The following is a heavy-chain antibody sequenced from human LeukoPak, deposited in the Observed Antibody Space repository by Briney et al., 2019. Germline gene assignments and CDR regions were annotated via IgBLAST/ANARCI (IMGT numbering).Heavy chain of an antibody. CDR1: GGSISSSSYY. V-gene: IGHV4-39*07. CDR2: IYYSGST. D-gene: IGHD2-2*01. J-gene: IGHJ6*03. Sequence: SETLSLTCTVSGGSISSSSYYWGWIRQPPGKGLEWIGSIYYSGSTYYNPSLKSRVTISVDTSKNQFSPKLSSVTAADTAVYYCARARASTKYCSSTSCSKGYYMDVWGKGTTVTVSS. CDR3: ARARASTKYCSSTSCSKGYYMDV.